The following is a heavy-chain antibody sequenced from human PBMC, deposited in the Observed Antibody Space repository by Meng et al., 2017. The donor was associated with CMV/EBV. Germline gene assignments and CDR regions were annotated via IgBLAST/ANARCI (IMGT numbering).Heavy chain of an antibody. J-gene: IGHJ5*02. V-gene: IGHV3-11*01. CDR2: ISSSGSTI. CDR1: GFTFSDYY. CDR3: ARDRLIVEVPAAIRDNWFDP. Sequence: GESLKISCAASGFTFSDYYMSWIRQAPGKGLEWVSYISSSGSTIYYADSVKGRFTISRDNAKNSLYLQMNSLRAEDTAVYYCARDRLIVEVPAAIRDNWFDPWGQGTLVTVSS. D-gene: IGHD2-2*02.